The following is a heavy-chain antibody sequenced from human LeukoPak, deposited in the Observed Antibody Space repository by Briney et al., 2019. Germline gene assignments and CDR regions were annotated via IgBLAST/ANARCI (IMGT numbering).Heavy chain of an antibody. V-gene: IGHV3-30-3*01. CDR2: ISYDGSNK. Sequence: GRSLRLSCAASGFTFSSYAMHWVRQAPGKGLEWVAVISYDGSNKYYADSVKGRFTISRDNSKNTLYLQMNSLRVDDTAVYYCAGDTHSSSWYDHWGQGTLVTVSS. CDR1: GFTFSSYA. D-gene: IGHD6-19*01. CDR3: AGDTHSSSWYDH. J-gene: IGHJ5*02.